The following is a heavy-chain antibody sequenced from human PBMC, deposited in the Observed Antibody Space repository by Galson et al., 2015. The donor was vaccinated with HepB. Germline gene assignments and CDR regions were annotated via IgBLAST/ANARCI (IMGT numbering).Heavy chain of an antibody. D-gene: IGHD2-15*01. CDR3: AREEDIVVEEAAKYGPIDAFDF. V-gene: IGHV3-21*06. Sequence: SLRLSCAASGFTFSTYTMNWVRQAPGKGLEWVSFISISSSDIHYADSVEGRFTISRDNAKNSLYLQMNSLRAEDTAVYYCAREEDIVVEEAAKYGPIDAFDFWGQGTMVTVSS. CDR2: ISISSSDI. J-gene: IGHJ3*01. CDR1: GFTFSTYT.